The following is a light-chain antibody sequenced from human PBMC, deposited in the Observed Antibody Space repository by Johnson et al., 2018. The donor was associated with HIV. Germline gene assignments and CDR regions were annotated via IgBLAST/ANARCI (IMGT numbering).Light chain of an antibody. CDR2: DNN. CDR1: SSNIGNNY. J-gene: IGLJ1*01. V-gene: IGLV1-51*01. CDR3: GTWDSSLSTYV. Sequence: QSVLTQPPSVSAAPGQKVTISCSGSSSNIGNNYVSWYQQLPGTAPKLLIYDNNQRPSGIPDRFSVSKSGTSATLGITGLQTGVEADYYCGTWDSSLSTYVFGSGTKVTVL.